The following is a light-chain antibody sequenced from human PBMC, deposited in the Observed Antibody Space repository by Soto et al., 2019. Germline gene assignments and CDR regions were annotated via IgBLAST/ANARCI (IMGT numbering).Light chain of an antibody. CDR3: GACDDRLTAYV. J-gene: IGLJ1*01. CDR1: GSNVGYNS. Sequence: QSVLTQPPSLSAAPGQGVTISCSGSGSNVGYNSVSWYQQLPGTAPKLLIYDNDKRPSGIPARFSGSKSGTSASLGITGLQTGDEADYYCGACDDRLTAYVFGSGTKVTVL. V-gene: IGLV1-51*01. CDR2: DND.